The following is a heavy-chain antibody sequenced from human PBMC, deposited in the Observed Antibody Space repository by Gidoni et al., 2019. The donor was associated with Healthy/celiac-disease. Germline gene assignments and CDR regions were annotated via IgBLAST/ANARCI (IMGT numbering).Heavy chain of an antibody. CDR1: GFTFSSYG. J-gene: IGHJ5*02. V-gene: IGHV3-33*01. CDR3: AREGIAVADLLT. CDR2: IWYDGSNK. D-gene: IGHD6-19*01. Sequence: QVQLVESGGGVVQPGRSLRLSCAASGFTFSSYGMHWVRQAPGKGLEWVAVIWYDGSNKYYADSVKGRFTISRDNSKNTLYLQMNSLRAEDTAVYYCAREGIAVADLLTWGQGTLVTVSS.